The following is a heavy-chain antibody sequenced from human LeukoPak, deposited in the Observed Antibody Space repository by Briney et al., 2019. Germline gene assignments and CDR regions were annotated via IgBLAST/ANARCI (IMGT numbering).Heavy chain of an antibody. CDR3: ARLGSYHDF. Sequence: SETLSLTCTISGASISNYYWSWIRQTPEKGLERMGHIHSSGGSSYYPSLKSRLTLSIDTSRNQLSLKLPSVTAADTAVYFCARLGSYHDFWGQGTLVTVSS. D-gene: IGHD1-26*01. CDR1: GASISNYY. CDR2: IHSSGGS. J-gene: IGHJ4*02. V-gene: IGHV4-4*09.